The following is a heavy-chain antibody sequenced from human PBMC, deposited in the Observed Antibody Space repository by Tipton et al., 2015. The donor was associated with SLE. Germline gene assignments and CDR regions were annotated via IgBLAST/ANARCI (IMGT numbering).Heavy chain of an antibody. D-gene: IGHD2-15*01. CDR2: MYHSGSA. CDR1: GASITTNHYY. V-gene: IGHV4-39*01. Sequence: TLSLTCSVSGASITTNHYYWGWIRQPPGKGLEWIGSMYHSGSAYYNPSLKSRVTISVDTSKKQFFLKLSSVTAADTAVYYCARHLPSSVGTTPSWGMDVWGQGTTVTVSS. CDR3: ARHLPSSVGTTPSWGMDV. J-gene: IGHJ6*02.